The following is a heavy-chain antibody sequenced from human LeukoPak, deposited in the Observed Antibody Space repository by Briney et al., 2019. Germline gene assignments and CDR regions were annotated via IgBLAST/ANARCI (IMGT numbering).Heavy chain of an antibody. CDR3: ARGGTYNDILSFDP. D-gene: IGHD3-9*01. CDR1: GGSISYYY. CDR2: IYYTGST. J-gene: IGHJ5*02. Sequence: SETLSPTCTVSGGSISYYYWTWIRRSPGKGLEWIGQIYYTGSTYYNPSLKRRVTISVDTSRNQFSLNLTSVTAADTAVYYCARGGTYNDILSFDPWGQGTLVTVSS. V-gene: IGHV4-59*01.